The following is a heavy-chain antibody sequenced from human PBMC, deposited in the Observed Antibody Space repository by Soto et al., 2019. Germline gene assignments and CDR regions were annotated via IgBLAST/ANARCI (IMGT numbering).Heavy chain of an antibody. CDR2: ISSSSSYI. J-gene: IGHJ1*01. CDR1: GFTFSSYS. Sequence: EVHLVESGGGLVKPGGSLRLSCTASGFTFSSYSINWVRQAPGKGLEWVSFISSSSSYINYADSVKGRFTISRDNAKNSVFLQMDSLRDEDTALYYCVKLSAEALGGWPFEYCQNWGQGTLVTVSS. D-gene: IGHD6-19*01. V-gene: IGHV3-21*01. CDR3: VKLSAEALGGWPFEYCQN.